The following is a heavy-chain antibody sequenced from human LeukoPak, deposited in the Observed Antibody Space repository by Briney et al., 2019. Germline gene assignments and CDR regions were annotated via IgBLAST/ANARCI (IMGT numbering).Heavy chain of an antibody. CDR1: GSSIANTYY. CDR2: IHHSGNRFESGST. Sequence: PSETLSLTCTVSGSSIANTYYWGWIRQSPGKGPEWLGSIHHSGNRFESGSTHYNPSFRGRITASADTSRNQFSLTLTSVTGADTAVYFCARNASSGFFNAWSQGTRVTVSS. D-gene: IGHD6-19*01. CDR3: ARNASSGFFNA. V-gene: IGHV4-38-2*02. J-gene: IGHJ1*01.